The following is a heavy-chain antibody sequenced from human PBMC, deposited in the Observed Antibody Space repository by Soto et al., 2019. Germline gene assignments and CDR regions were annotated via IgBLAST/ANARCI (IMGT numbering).Heavy chain of an antibody. J-gene: IGHJ6*02. CDR3: ARDGGERTSPGRLPYGMDV. Sequence: QVQLVESGGGVVQPGRSLRLSCAASGFTFSSYGMHWVRQAPGKGLEWVAVIWYDGSNKYYADSVKGRFTISRDNSKNTLYLQMNSLRAEDTAVYYCARDGGERTSPGRLPYGMDVWGQGTTVTVSS. CDR2: IWYDGSNK. CDR1: GFTFSSYG. D-gene: IGHD3-10*01. V-gene: IGHV3-33*01.